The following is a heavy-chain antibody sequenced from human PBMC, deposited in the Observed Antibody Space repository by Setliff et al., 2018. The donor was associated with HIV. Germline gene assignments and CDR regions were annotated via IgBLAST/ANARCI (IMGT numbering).Heavy chain of an antibody. V-gene: IGHV4-59*08. CDR2: IFYTGST. D-gene: IGHD2-2*01. J-gene: IGHJ5*02. Sequence: SETLSLTCTVSGGPISSYYWSWIRQPPGKGLEWIGYIFYTGSTTYSPSLKSRVTISKDTSKNQFSLKLSSVTAADTAVYYCARLYYLVGNWFDPWGQGTLVTVSS. CDR1: GGPISSYY. CDR3: ARLYYLVGNWFDP.